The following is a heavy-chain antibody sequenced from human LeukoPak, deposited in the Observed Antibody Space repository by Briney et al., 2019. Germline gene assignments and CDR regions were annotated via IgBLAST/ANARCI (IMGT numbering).Heavy chain of an antibody. CDR1: GGSVSSGISY. Sequence: SETLSLTCSVSGGSVSSGISYWSWIRQPPGEGLEWIAYISDSGGSDYNPSLRGRVTISLDTSKNQFSLRLTSVTAADTAVYYCARAGNNWSFDYWGQGTLVTVAS. V-gene: IGHV4-61*01. D-gene: IGHD1-1*01. CDR3: ARAGNNWSFDY. J-gene: IGHJ4*02. CDR2: ISDSGGS.